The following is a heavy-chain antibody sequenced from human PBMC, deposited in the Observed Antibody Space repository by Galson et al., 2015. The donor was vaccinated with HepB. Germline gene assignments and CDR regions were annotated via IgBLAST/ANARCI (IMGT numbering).Heavy chain of an antibody. CDR3: ARVLRPRRREGYSYGNYFDY. J-gene: IGHJ4*02. Sequence: SLRLSCAVSGFAFSNYAMGWVRQAPGKGLEWVSTISGSGPGTYYADFVKGRFTISRDNSKNTLYLQMSSLRADDTAVYYCARVLRPRRREGYSYGNYFDYWGQGTLVTVSS. V-gene: IGHV3-23*01. CDR2: ISGSGPGT. CDR1: GFAFSNYA. D-gene: IGHD5-18*01.